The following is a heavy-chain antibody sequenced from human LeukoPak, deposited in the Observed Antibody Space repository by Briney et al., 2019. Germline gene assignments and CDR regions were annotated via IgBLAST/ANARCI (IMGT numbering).Heavy chain of an antibody. CDR3: AREEGGRDGYNLLDY. V-gene: IGHV1-69*13. Sequence: SVKASCKASRGTLNTYTVNWVRQAPGQGLEWMGGIIPIFGTANYAQKFQGRVTITADESTSTAYMELSSLRSEDTAVYYCAREEGGRDGYNLLDYWGQGTLVTVSS. CDR1: RGTLNTYT. J-gene: IGHJ4*02. CDR2: IIPIFGTA. D-gene: IGHD5-24*01.